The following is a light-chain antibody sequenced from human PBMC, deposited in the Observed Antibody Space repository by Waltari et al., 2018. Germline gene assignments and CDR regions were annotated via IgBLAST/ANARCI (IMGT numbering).Light chain of an antibody. CDR3: LQYSSSPWT. V-gene: IGKV1-12*01. CDR2: KAS. CDR1: QSISNW. Sequence: DIQMTQSPSSLSASVGDTVTITCRASQSISNWLAWYQQKPGKAPNLLIYKASSLQSGVPSRFSGSGSGTDFTLTISSLQPEDFITYYCLQYSSSPWTFGQGTKVEIK. J-gene: IGKJ1*01.